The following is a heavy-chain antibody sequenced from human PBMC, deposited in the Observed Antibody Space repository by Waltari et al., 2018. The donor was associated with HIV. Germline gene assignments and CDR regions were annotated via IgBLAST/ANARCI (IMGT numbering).Heavy chain of an antibody. CDR1: GGSISSSDYY. J-gene: IGHJ4*02. CDR2: IYYGGST. V-gene: IGHV4-39*01. Sequence: QLQMQESGPGLVKPSETLSLTCSVSGGSISSSDYYWGWIRQSPGKGLEWIGNIYYGGSTYHNPSLQSRVTISVDTSKNQFSLRLNSVTAADTAVYFCARHLRGHGFLAKLYYFDFWGQGALVTVSS. D-gene: IGHD3-3*01. CDR3: ARHLRGHGFLAKLYYFDF.